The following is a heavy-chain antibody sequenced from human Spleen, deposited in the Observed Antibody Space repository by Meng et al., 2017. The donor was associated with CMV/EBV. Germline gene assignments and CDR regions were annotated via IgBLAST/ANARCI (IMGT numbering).Heavy chain of an antibody. Sequence: YIFTSYNLRWVRQAPGQGLEWMGKINPSGGTSSYAQKFQDRVTMTRDTSTRTVYMELSALTSEDTAVYYCARRGCTSTTCYKVLDYWGQGTLVTVSS. CDR2: INPSGGTS. D-gene: IGHD2-2*02. CDR3: ARRGCTSTTCYKVLDY. V-gene: IGHV1-46*01. CDR1: YIFTSYN. J-gene: IGHJ4*02.